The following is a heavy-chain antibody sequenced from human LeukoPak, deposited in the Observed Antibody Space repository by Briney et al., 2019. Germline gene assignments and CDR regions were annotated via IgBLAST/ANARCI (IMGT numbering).Heavy chain of an antibody. CDR1: GFTFSSYS. D-gene: IGHD2-2*01. V-gene: IGHV3-21*01. CDR2: ISSSSSYI. J-gene: IGHJ5*02. Sequence: GGSLRLSCAASGFTFSSYSMNWVRQAPGKGLEWVSSISSSSSYIYYADSVKGRFTISRDNAKNSLYLQMNSLRAEDTAVYYCARAPDCSSTSCYSWFDPWGQGTLVTVSS. CDR3: ARAPDCSSTSCYSWFDP.